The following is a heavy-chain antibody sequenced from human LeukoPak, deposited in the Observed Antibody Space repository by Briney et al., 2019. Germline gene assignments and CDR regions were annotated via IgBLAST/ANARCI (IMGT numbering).Heavy chain of an antibody. V-gene: IGHV3-30-3*01. J-gene: IGHJ3*02. Sequence: PGGSLRLSCAASGLTFSSSVIHWVRQAPGKRLEWVAVISSHGHSQYYADSVKDRFTISRDNSKNTQYLQINSLREDDTAIYYCARERGVLGAFDIWGQGTIVTVFS. CDR3: ARERGVLGAFDI. D-gene: IGHD3-16*01. CDR2: ISSHGHSQ. CDR1: GLTFSSSV.